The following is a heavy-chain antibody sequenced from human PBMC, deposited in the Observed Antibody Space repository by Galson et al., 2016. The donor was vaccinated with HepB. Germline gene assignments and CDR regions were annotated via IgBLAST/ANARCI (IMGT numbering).Heavy chain of an antibody. D-gene: IGHD3-16*01. CDR3: VRLGWGTESEPAFLDD. Sequence: QSGAEVKKPGESLKISCKGSGYSFTNFWIGWVRQMPGKGLEWMGSIYPGASETRYSLAFQGQVTISADKTINTAYLQWSNLKAADTAMYFCVRLGWGTESEPAFLDDRGRGTLVTVSS. CDR1: GYSFTNFW. V-gene: IGHV5-51*01. J-gene: IGHJ4*02. CDR2: IYPGASET.